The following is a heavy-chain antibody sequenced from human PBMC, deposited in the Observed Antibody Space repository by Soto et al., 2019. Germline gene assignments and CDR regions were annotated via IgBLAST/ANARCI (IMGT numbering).Heavy chain of an antibody. D-gene: IGHD3-10*01. CDR2: INPNSGGT. CDR1: GYTFTGYY. J-gene: IGHJ6*02. V-gene: IGHV1-2*04. Sequence: QVQLVQSGAEVKKPGASVKVSCKASGYTFTGYYMHWVRQAPGQGLEWMGWINPNSGGTNYAQKFQGWVTMTRDTFNSHAYKELRRLRSDDKGVYYCGRGGTMGPGVPPYGMDVWGQGTTVTVSS. CDR3: GRGGTMGPGVPPYGMDV.